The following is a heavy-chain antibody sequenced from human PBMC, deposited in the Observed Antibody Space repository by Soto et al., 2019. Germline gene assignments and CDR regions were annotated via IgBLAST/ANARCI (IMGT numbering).Heavy chain of an antibody. CDR3: ARRGGATIMDY. Sequence: QLQLQESGPGLVKPSETLSLTCTVSGGSISSSSYYWDWIRQPPGKGLEWIGSIYYSGSTYYNPSLKSRVTISVDTSKNQFSLKLSSVTAAYTAVYYCARRGGATIMDYWGQGTLVTVSS. V-gene: IGHV4-39*01. J-gene: IGHJ4*02. CDR1: GGSISSSSYY. CDR2: IYYSGST. D-gene: IGHD5-12*01.